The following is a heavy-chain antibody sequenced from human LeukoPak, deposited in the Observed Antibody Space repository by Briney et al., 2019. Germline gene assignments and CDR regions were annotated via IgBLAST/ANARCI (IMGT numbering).Heavy chain of an antibody. V-gene: IGHV3-21*01. Sequence: GSLRLSFAASGFPFSSYSMNWVRPAPGEGLEWVSSISSSSSYIYYADSVKGRFTISRDNAKNSLYLQMNSLRAEDTAVYYCARGGGEADYWGQGTLVTVSS. D-gene: IGHD2-21*01. CDR3: ARGGGEADY. J-gene: IGHJ4*02. CDR2: ISSSSSYI. CDR1: GFPFSSYS.